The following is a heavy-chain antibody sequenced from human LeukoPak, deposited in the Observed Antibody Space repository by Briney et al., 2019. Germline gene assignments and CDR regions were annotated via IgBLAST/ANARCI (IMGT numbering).Heavy chain of an antibody. Sequence: GGSLRLSCAASGFTFSSYSMNWVRQAPGKGLEWVSSISSSSYIYYADSVKGRFTISRDNAKNSLYLQMNSLRAEDTAVYYCARVCSSTSCSDDYWGQGTLVTVSS. V-gene: IGHV3-21*01. CDR2: ISSSSYI. CDR3: ARVCSSTSCSDDY. CDR1: GFTFSSYS. D-gene: IGHD2-2*01. J-gene: IGHJ4*02.